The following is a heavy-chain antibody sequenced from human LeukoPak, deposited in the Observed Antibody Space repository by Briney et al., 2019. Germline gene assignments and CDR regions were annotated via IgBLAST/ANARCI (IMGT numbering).Heavy chain of an antibody. D-gene: IGHD6-19*01. CDR1: EFDFSSHA. V-gene: IGHV3-23*01. CDR3: AKHGYNSGVYDAFEI. CDR2: ISISGSKT. J-gene: IGHJ3*02. Sequence: QTGGSLRLACAASEFDFSSHAMTWVRQAPGKGLEWVSAISISGSKTYYADSVKGRFTISRDNSKKTLHLQMNSLRAEDTAIYYCAKHGYNSGVYDAFEIWGQGTRVTVSS.